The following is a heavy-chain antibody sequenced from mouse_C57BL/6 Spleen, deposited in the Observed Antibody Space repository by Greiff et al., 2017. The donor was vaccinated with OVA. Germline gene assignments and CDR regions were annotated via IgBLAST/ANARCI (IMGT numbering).Heavy chain of an antibody. V-gene: IGHV1-50*01. Sequence: QSCKASGYTFTSYWMQWVKQRPGQGLEWIGEIDPSDSYTNYNQKFKGKATLTVDTSSSTAYMQLSSLTSEDSAVYYCARLATVAPFAYWGQGTLVTVSA. CDR1: GYTFTSYW. CDR2: IDPSDSYT. J-gene: IGHJ3*01. D-gene: IGHD1-1*01. CDR3: ARLATVAPFAY.